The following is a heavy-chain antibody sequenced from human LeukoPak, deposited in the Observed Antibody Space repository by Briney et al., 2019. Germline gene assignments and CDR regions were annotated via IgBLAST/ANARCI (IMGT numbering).Heavy chain of an antibody. CDR3: ARVRTNTFCYTCMDV. Sequence: SGPTLVNPTQTLTLTCTFSGFSLNTYGVCVSWIRQPPGKALEWLARIDWEDDKYYSTSLETRLTLYRDTSKNQVVLTMTNMDPEDTGTYYCARVRTNTFCYTCMDVWGTGTTVTVSP. J-gene: IGHJ6*04. CDR2: IDWEDDK. D-gene: IGHD2-8*01. CDR1: GFSLNTYGVC. V-gene: IGHV2-70*11.